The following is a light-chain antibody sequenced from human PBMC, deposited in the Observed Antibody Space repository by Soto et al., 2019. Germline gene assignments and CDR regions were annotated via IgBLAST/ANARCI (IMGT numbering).Light chain of an antibody. Sequence: EIVLTQSPGTLSLSPGERATLSCRASQSVSSSYLAWYQQKPGQAPRLLIYGASSRATGIPDRFSGIGSGTDFTLTIIRLEPEDFAVYYCQHYGSLVLTFGGGTKVEIK. CDR3: QHYGSLVLT. V-gene: IGKV3-20*01. CDR2: GAS. CDR1: QSVSSSY. J-gene: IGKJ4*01.